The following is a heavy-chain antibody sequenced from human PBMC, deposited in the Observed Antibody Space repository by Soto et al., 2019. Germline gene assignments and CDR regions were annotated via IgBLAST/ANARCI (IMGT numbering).Heavy chain of an antibody. J-gene: IGHJ4*02. V-gene: IGHV4-34*01. CDR3: ARGPDYSEHGGSVDY. CDR2: INHSGST. CDR1: GGSFSGYY. D-gene: IGHD4-4*01. Sequence: SETLSLTCAVYGGSFSGYYWSWIRQPPGKGLEWIGEINHSGSTNYNPSLKSRVTISVDTSKNQFSLKLSSVTAADTAVYYCARGPDYSEHGGSVDYWGQGTLVTVSS.